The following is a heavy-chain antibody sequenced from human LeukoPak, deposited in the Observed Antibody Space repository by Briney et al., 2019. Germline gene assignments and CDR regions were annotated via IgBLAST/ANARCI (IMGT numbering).Heavy chain of an antibody. Sequence: GGSLRLSCAASGFTFSSYWMHWVRQAPGKGLVWVSRINSDGSSTSYADSVKGRFSISRDNAKNTLYLQMNSLRAEDTVVYYCARETNGDYEDNWFDPWGQGTLVTVSS. D-gene: IGHD4-17*01. CDR3: ARETNGDYEDNWFDP. V-gene: IGHV3-74*01. CDR2: INSDGSST. CDR1: GFTFSSYW. J-gene: IGHJ5*02.